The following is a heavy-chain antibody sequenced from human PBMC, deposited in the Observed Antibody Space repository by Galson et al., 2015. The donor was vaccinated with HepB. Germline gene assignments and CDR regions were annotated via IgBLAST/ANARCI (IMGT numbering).Heavy chain of an antibody. J-gene: IGHJ6*02. Sequence: CAISGDSVSSNSAAWNWIRQSPSRGLEWLRGTYYRSKWYNDYAVSVKSRITINPDTSKNQFSLQLNSVTPEDTAVYYCARDRLATLYYYYGMDVWGQGTTVTVSS. CDR1: GDSVSSNSAA. V-gene: IGHV6-1*01. CDR2: TYYRSKWYN. D-gene: IGHD2-15*01. CDR3: ARDRLATLYYYYGMDV.